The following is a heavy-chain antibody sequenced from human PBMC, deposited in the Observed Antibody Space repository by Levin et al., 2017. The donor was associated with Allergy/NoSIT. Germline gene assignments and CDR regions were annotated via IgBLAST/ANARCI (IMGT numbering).Heavy chain of an antibody. CDR1: GISIRSFY. D-gene: IGHD6-13*01. V-gene: IGHV4-59*08. CDR3: ARLSAATFDP. Sequence: SQTLSLTCTVSGISIRSFYWGWVRQPPGEGLECIGYIDYSGSTNYNPSLKSRLTISIDTSKNQLSLKLSSVTAADTAVYYCARLSAATFDPWGQGTLVTVSS. J-gene: IGHJ5*02. CDR2: IDYSGST.